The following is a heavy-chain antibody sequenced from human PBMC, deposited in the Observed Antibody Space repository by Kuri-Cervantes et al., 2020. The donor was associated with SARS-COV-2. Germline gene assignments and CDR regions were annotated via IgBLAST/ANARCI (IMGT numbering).Heavy chain of an antibody. CDR2: MNPNSGNT. Sequence: ASVKVSCKASGYTFTSYDINWVRQATGQGLEWMGWMNPNSGNTGYAQKFQGRVTMTRNTSISTAYMELSSLRSDDTAAYYCARGGPEVVPAAIGYYYYYYYMDVWGKGTTVTVSS. CDR1: GYTFTSYD. D-gene: IGHD2-2*01. V-gene: IGHV1-8*02. CDR3: ARGGPEVVPAAIGYYYYYYYMDV. J-gene: IGHJ6*03.